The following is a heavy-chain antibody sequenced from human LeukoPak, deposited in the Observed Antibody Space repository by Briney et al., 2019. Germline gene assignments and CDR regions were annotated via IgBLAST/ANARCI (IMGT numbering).Heavy chain of an antibody. CDR1: GGSISNYH. V-gene: IGHV4-59*01. D-gene: IGHD3-3*01. J-gene: IGHJ5*01. Sequence: SETLSLTCSISGGSISNYHGSWIRQSPGKGLEWIGYIFYTGATDYNPSLRGRVTISVDTSKNQFSLKLTSVTAADTAVHYCARSGHDFWSGLKWFDSWGQGTLVTVSS. CDR2: IFYTGAT. CDR3: ARSGHDFWSGLKWFDS.